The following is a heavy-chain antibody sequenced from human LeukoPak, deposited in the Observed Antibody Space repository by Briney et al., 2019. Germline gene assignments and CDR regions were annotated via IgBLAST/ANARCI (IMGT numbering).Heavy chain of an antibody. CDR3: ATASLCSSTSCYDGNWFDP. D-gene: IGHD2-2*01. V-gene: IGHV1-24*01. CDR1: GYTLTELF. CDR2: FDPEDGET. Sequence: ASVKVSCKVSGYTLTELFMHWVRQAPGKGLEWMGGFDPEDGETIYAQKFQGRVTMTEDTSTDTAYMELSSLRSEDTAVYYCATASLCSSTSCYDGNWFDPWGQGTLVTVSS. J-gene: IGHJ5*02.